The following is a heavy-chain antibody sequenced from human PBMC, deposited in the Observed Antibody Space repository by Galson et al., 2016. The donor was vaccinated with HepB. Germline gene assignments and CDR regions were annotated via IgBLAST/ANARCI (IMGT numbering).Heavy chain of an antibody. CDR3: VRDGRSGWHFDN. Sequence: SLRLSCAGSGFTFDDYAMHWVRQAPGKGLEWVSGISYNSGNIDYADSVKGRFTISRDNSKNTLYLQVNSLRAEDTAIYYCVRDGRSGWHFDNWGQGTLITVSS. V-gene: IGHV3-9*01. D-gene: IGHD6-19*01. J-gene: IGHJ4*02. CDR2: ISYNSGNI. CDR1: GFTFDDYA.